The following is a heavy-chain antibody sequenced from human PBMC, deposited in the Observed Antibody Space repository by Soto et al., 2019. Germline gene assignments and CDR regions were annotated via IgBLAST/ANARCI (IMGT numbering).Heavy chain of an antibody. J-gene: IGHJ4*02. CDR3: ARASRYCSGGSCYSYFDY. CDR1: GFTFSSYA. V-gene: IGHV3-64*01. Sequence: GGSLRLSCAASGFTFSSYAMHWVRQAPGKGLEYVSAISSNGCSTYYANSVKGRFTISRDNSKNTLYLQMGSLRAEDMAVYYCARASRYCSGGSCYSYFDYWGQGTLVTVSS. D-gene: IGHD2-15*01. CDR2: ISSNGCST.